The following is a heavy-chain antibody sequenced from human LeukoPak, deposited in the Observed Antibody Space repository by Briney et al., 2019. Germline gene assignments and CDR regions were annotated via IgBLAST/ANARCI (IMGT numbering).Heavy chain of an antibody. CDR3: AKGRQEWWTFDALDI. D-gene: IGHD2-8*01. J-gene: IGHJ3*02. CDR1: GFTFSSYG. V-gene: IGHV3-30*18. CDR2: ISFDGSKK. Sequence: GGSLRLSCAASGFTFSSYGMHWVRQAPGKALEWVAFISFDGSKKFYADSVKGRFTISRDNSKNTLYLQMNSLIPDDTAVFSCAKGRQEWWTFDALDIWGQGTMVTVSS.